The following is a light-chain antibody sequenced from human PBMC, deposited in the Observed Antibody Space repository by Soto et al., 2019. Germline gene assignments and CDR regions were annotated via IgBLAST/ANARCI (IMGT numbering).Light chain of an antibody. Sequence: QSALTQPPSASGSPGQSVDITCTGTSSDVGAYNYVSWYQQHPGKAPKLIIYEVNKRPSGVPDRFSGSKSGNTASLTVSGLQAEDEADYSCCSFAGSSPYIFGTGTKLTVL. CDR2: EVN. J-gene: IGLJ1*01. CDR3: CSFAGSSPYI. CDR1: SSDVGAYNY. V-gene: IGLV2-8*01.